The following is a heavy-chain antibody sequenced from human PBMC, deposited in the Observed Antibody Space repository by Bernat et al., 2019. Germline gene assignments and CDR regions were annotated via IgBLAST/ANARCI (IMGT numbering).Heavy chain of an antibody. V-gene: IGHV3-15*01. CDR1: GFTFSNAW. Sequence: EVQLVESGGGLVKPGGSLRLSCAASGFTFSNAWMSWVLQAPGKGLEWFGRLKCKTDVGTTDYAAPVKGRFTISRDDSSNTLYLQMNSLKNEDTAVYYCTTIVDDSSGYYYPFDIWGQGTMVTGSS. CDR2: LKCKTDVGTT. CDR3: TTIVDDSSGYYYPFDI. D-gene: IGHD3-22*01. J-gene: IGHJ3*02.